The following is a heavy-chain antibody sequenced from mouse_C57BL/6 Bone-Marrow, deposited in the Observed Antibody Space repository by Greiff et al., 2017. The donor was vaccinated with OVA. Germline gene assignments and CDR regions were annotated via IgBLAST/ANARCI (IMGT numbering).Heavy chain of an antibody. CDR2: IDPENGDT. CDR1: GFNIKDDY. D-gene: IGHD5-1*01. V-gene: IGHV14-4*01. J-gene: IGHJ2*01. CDR3: TTGVPYYFDS. Sequence: VQLQQSGAELVRPGASVKLSCTASGFNIKDDYMHWVKQRPEQGLEWIGWIDPENGDTEYASKFQGKATITADTSSNTAYLQLSSLTSEDTAVYYCTTGVPYYFDSWGQGTTLTVSS.